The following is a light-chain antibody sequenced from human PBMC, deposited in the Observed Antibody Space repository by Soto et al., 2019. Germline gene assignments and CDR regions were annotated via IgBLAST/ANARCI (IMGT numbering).Light chain of an antibody. J-gene: IGLJ2*01. CDR2: DVF. CDR3: SSYTSSKTVV. V-gene: IGLV2-14*03. CDR1: SSDVGGYDY. Sequence: QSALTQPASVSGSPGQSITISCTGTSSDVGGYDYVSWYQHLPGKAPKVMIYDVFNRPSGVSRRFSGSKSGNTASLTISGLQTEDEAEYYCSSYTSSKTVVFGGGTKVTVL.